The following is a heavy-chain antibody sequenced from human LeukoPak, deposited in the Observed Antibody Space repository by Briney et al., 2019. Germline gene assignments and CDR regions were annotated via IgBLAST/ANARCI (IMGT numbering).Heavy chain of an antibody. CDR2: IYPGDSDT. D-gene: IGHD6-13*01. V-gene: IGHV5-51*01. CDR1: GYNFPNYW. J-gene: IGHJ1*01. CDR3: ASSSWYGDFQH. Sequence: GESLKISCQGSGYNFPNYWIAWVRQMPGKGLEWMGIIYPGDSDTRYSPSFQGQVTISADKSISTAYLQWSSLKASDTAMYYCASSSWYGDFQHWGQGTLVTVSS.